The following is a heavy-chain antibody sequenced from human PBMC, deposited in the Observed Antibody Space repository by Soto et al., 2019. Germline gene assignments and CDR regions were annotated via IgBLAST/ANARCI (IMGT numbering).Heavy chain of an antibody. D-gene: IGHD3-10*01. CDR2: INPNNGDT. V-gene: IGHV1-2*06. CDR3: ASEITYGGGSFSLGL. CDR1: GYFFTSHY. Sequence: QVQLVQSGAEVEKPGASVKVSCKTSGYFFTSHYIHWVRLAPGRGLEWMGRINPNNGDTNSPQKFQGRVTMTTDTSISTAYMEMSGLRSDDTALYYCASEITYGGGSFSLGLWGQGTLVTVSS. J-gene: IGHJ4*02.